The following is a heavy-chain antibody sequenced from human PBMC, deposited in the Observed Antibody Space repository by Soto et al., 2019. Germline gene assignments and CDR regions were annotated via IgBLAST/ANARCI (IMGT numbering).Heavy chain of an antibody. CDR2: IYYSGSS. CDR1: GGSIRSDDHY. V-gene: IGHV4-30-4*01. CDR3: ARVEGSSYYFRHDC. Sequence: PSETLSLTCTVSGGSIRSDDHYWSWVRQAPGKGLEWIGHIYYSGSSYYNPSLKSRATISIDTSKDQFSLRLGSVTAADTAVYYCARVEGSSYYFRHDCWGRGTLVTVSS. D-gene: IGHD1-26*01. J-gene: IGHJ4*02.